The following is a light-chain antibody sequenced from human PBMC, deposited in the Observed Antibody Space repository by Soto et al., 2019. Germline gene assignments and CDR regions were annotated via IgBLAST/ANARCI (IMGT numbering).Light chain of an antibody. CDR2: ASS. J-gene: IGKJ1*01. CDR3: QQSHSFPWT. CDR1: QGISSY. V-gene: IGKV1-9*01. Sequence: DIQLTQSPSFLSASVGDRVTITCRASQGISSYLAWYQQKPGKAPKLLISASSTLESGVPSRFSGGESGTDFTLTISSLQPEDFATYYCQQSHSFPWTFGQGTKVDIK.